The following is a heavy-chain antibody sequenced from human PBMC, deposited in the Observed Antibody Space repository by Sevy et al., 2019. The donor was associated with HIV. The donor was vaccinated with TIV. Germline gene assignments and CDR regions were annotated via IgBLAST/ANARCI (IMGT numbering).Heavy chain of an antibody. J-gene: IGHJ4*02. CDR1: GFTFNAYS. CDR3: ASFSGSY. Sequence: GGSLRLSCAASGFTFNAYSMNWARQAPGKGLEWVSSISSSGDHIYYAYSVKGRFTVSRDNAKNSLYLQINSLRVEDTAVYYCASFSGSYWGQGTRVTVSS. CDR2: ISSSGDHI. V-gene: IGHV3-21*01. D-gene: IGHD1-26*01.